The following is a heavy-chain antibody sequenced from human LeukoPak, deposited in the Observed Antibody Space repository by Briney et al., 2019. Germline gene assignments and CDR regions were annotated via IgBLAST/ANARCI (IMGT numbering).Heavy chain of an antibody. V-gene: IGHV3-48*04. CDR3: AKDTDDILTGPETYFDY. D-gene: IGHD3-9*01. CDR1: GMTFSSRS. CDR2: ISSSSSTI. Sequence: GGSLRLSCVASGMTFSSRSMNWVRQAPGKGLEWVSFISSSSSTIQYTDSVEGRFTVSRDNAKNSLYLQMNSLRAEDTAVYYCAKDTDDILTGPETYFDYWGQGTLVTVSS. J-gene: IGHJ4*02.